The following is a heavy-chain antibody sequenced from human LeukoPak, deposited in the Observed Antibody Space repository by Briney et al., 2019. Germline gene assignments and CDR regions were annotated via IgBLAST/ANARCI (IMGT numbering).Heavy chain of an antibody. V-gene: IGHV4-30-4*08. CDR2: IYYSGST. D-gene: IGHD2-15*01. Sequence: SETLSLTCTVSGGSISSGDYYWSWIRQPPGKGLEWIGYIYYSGSTYYNPSLKSRFTISVDTSKNQFSLKLSSVTAADTAVYYCARDSQAVVGAPFDYWGQGTLVTVSS. J-gene: IGHJ4*02. CDR1: GGSISSGDYY. CDR3: ARDSQAVVGAPFDY.